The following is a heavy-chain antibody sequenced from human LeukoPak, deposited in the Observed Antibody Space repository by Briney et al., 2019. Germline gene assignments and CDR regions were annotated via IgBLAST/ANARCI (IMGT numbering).Heavy chain of an antibody. CDR2: IKQDGSEK. CDR3: AREGLGYCSGGSCYSAGSDY. V-gene: IGHV3-7*01. D-gene: IGHD2-15*01. CDR1: GFTFSSYW. Sequence: GGSLRLSCAASGFTFSSYWMNWVRQAPGKGLEWVANIKQDGSEKYYVDSVEGRFTISRDNAKNSLYLQMNSLRAEDTAVYYCAREGLGYCSGGSCYSAGSDYWGQGTLVTVSS. J-gene: IGHJ4*02.